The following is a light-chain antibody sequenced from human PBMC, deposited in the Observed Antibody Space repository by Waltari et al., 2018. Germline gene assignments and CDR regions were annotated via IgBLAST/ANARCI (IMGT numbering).Light chain of an antibody. Sequence: QSALTQPASVSGSPGQSITISCTGTSSDVGGYNYVSWYQQHPGKAPKLMIYDVSKRPSWVSNRFSGSKSRNTASLTISGLQAEDEADYYCSSYTSSSTFYVFGTGTKVTVL. CDR1: SSDVGGYNY. J-gene: IGLJ1*01. CDR2: DVS. V-gene: IGLV2-14*01. CDR3: SSYTSSSTFYV.